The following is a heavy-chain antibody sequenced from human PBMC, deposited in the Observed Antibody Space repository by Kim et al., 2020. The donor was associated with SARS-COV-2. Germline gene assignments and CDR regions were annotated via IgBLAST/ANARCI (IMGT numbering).Heavy chain of an antibody. J-gene: IGHJ4*02. D-gene: IGHD6-13*01. V-gene: IGHV1-24*01. CDR1: GYTLTVLS. CDR2: FDPEDGET. Sequence: ASVKVSCKVSGYTLTVLSMHWVRQAPGKGLEWMGGFDPEDGETIYAQKFQGRVTMTEDTSTDTAYMELSSLRSEDTAVYYCATNREQLEPDRFDCWGQGTLVTVSS. CDR3: ATNREQLEPDRFDC.